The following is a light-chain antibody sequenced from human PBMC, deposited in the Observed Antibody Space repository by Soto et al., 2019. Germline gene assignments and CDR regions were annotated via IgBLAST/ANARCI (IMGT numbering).Light chain of an antibody. Sequence: EIVMTQSPATLSVSPGERASLSCRASQSVGSNLAWYQQTAGQAPRLLIYGASSRATGIPARFSGSGSGTEFTLTISSLQSEDFAVYSCQQYGSSPWTFGQGTKVEIK. J-gene: IGKJ1*01. V-gene: IGKV3-15*01. CDR3: QQYGSSPWT. CDR1: QSVGSN. CDR2: GAS.